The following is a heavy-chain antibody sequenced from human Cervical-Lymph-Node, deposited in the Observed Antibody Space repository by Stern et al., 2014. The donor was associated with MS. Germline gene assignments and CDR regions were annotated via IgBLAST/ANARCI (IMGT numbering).Heavy chain of an antibody. Sequence: QLQLQESGPGLVKPSQTLSLTCTVSGGSISSGGYYWSWIRQHPGKGLEWIGYIYYSGSTYYNPYLKSRVTISVDTSKNQFSLKLSSVTAADTAVYYCARDPAGYSSGWGGTFDYWGQGTLVTVSS. CDR1: GGSISSGGYY. D-gene: IGHD6-19*01. CDR3: ARDPAGYSSGWGGTFDY. CDR2: IYYSGST. J-gene: IGHJ4*02. V-gene: IGHV4-31*03.